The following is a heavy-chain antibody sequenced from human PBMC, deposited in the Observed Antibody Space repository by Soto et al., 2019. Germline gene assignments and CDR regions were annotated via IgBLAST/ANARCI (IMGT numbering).Heavy chain of an antibody. J-gene: IGHJ6*02. D-gene: IGHD7-27*01. CDR3: ARDETGDSYYYYYGMDV. V-gene: IGHV1-69*01. Sequence: QVQLVQSGAEVKKPGSSVKVSCKASGGTFNIYNINWVRQAPGQGLKWMGGILPIFGTTNYAQRFQGRLTIIADDATSTAYLELSSLRSEDTAVYYCARDETGDSYYYYYGMDVWGQGTTVTVTS. CDR1: GGTFNIYN. CDR2: ILPIFGTT.